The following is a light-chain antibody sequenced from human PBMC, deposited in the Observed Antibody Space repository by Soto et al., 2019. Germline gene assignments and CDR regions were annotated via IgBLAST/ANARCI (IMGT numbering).Light chain of an antibody. V-gene: IGKV3-20*01. Sequence: EIVLTQSPGTLSLSLGERATLSCRASQSVSSNYLAWYQQKPGQAPRLLIYATSSRATGIPDRFSDSGSGTDFTLTINRLEPEDFAVYYCQQYGNSPRYSFGQGTKLEIK. CDR2: ATS. CDR3: QQYGNSPRYS. J-gene: IGKJ2*03. CDR1: QSVSSNY.